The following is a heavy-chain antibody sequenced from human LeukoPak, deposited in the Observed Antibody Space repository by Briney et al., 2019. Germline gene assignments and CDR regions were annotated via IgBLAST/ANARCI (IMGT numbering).Heavy chain of an antibody. CDR2: IKSDGSGT. V-gene: IGHV3-74*03. J-gene: IGHJ4*02. CDR1: GFAFSTHW. Sequence: GGSLRLSCAASGFAFSTHWMHWVRQVPGKGLVWVSHIKSDGSGTEYADSVKGRFTISRDNAKNTLYVQLNSLRAEDTAVYYCTSGAYYNDYWGQGTLVTVSS. D-gene: IGHD3-22*01. CDR3: TSGAYYNDY.